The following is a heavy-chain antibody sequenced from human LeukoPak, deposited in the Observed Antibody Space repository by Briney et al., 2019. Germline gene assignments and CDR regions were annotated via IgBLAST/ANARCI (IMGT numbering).Heavy chain of an antibody. CDR1: GGSISSSNW. CDR3: ARAYCSYYDSSGPFDY. Sequence: KSSETLSLTCAVSGGSISSSNWWSWVRQPPGKGLEWIGEIYHSGSTNYNPSLKSRVTISVDKSKNQFSLKLSSVTAADTAVYYCARAYCSYYDSSGPFDYWGQGTLVTVSS. D-gene: IGHD3-22*01. J-gene: IGHJ4*02. V-gene: IGHV4-4*02. CDR2: IYHSGST.